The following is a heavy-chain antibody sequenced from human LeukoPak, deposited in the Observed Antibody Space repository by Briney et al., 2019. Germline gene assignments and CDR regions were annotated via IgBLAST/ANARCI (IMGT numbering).Heavy chain of an antibody. V-gene: IGHV4-34*01. Sequence: NPSETLSLTCAVYGGSFSGYYWSWIRQPPAKGLEWIGEINNSGSTNYNPSLKSRVTISVDTSKNQFSLKLTSVTAADTAVYYCARWRFGWWEPFSPGFDYWGQGTLVTVSS. CDR3: ARWRFGWWEPFSPGFDY. CDR2: INNSGST. CDR1: GGSFSGYY. D-gene: IGHD1-26*01. J-gene: IGHJ4*02.